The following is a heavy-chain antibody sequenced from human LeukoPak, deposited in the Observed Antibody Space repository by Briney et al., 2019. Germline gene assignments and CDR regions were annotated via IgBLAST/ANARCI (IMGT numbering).Heavy chain of an antibody. J-gene: IGHJ4*02. CDR3: ARHVAVAGKIDY. V-gene: IGHV3-21*04. CDR2: ISSSSRYI. Sequence: GGSLRLSCTASGFTFSSYSMTWVRQAPGKGLEWVSSISSSSRYIYYADSVKGRFTISRDNAKNSLDLQMNSLRAEDTAVYYCARHVAVAGKIDYWGQGTLVTVSS. D-gene: IGHD6-19*01. CDR1: GFTFSSYS.